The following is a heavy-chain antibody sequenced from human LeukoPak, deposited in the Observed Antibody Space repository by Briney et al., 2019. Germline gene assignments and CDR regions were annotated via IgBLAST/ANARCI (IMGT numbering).Heavy chain of an antibody. CDR2: MYYSGST. CDR3: ARVRIAAAADAFDI. D-gene: IGHD6-13*01. V-gene: IGHV4-39*07. J-gene: IGHJ3*02. Sequence: SETLSLTCTVSGDSISSGDNYWGWIRQPPGKGLEWIGSMYYSGSTYYNPSLKSRVTISVDTSKNQFSLKLSSMTAADTAVYYCARVRIAAAADAFDIWGQGTMVTVSS. CDR1: GDSISSGDNY.